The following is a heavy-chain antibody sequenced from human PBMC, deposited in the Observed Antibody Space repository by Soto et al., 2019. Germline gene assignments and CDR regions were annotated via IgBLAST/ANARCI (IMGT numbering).Heavy chain of an antibody. Sequence: PSETLSLTCAVYGGSFSGYYWSWIRQPPGKGLEWIGEINHSGSTDYNPSLKSRVTISVDTSKNQFSLKLSSVTAADTAVYYCARDQLNYSSGYDQDQYYFDYWGQGTLVTVSS. CDR1: GGSFSGYY. J-gene: IGHJ4*02. CDR3: ARDQLNYSSGYDQDQYYFDY. CDR2: INHSGST. D-gene: IGHD3-22*01. V-gene: IGHV4-34*01.